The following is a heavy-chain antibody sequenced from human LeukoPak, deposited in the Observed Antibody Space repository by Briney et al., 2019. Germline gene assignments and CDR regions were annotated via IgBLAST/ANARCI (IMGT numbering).Heavy chain of an antibody. CDR3: ARDPGGAPVTTFDY. CDR1: GYTFTSYG. CDR2: ISAYNGNT. Sequence: ASVKVSCKASGYTFTSYGISWVRQAPGQGLEWMGWISAYNGNTNYAQKLQGRVTMTTDTSTSTAHMELRSLRSDDTAVYYCARDPGGAPVTTFDYWGQGTLVTVSS. V-gene: IGHV1-18*01. D-gene: IGHD4-17*01. J-gene: IGHJ4*02.